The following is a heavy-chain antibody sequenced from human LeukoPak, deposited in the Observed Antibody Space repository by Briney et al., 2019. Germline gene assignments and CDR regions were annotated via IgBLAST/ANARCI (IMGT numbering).Heavy chain of an antibody. CDR3: ARDGGDIVVVTASYYYMDV. CDR1: GFTFSNYA. V-gene: IGHV3-64*01. J-gene: IGHJ6*03. Sequence: GGSLRLSCAASGFTFSNYAMHWVRQAPGKGLEYVSAISSNGGSTYYANSVKGRFTISRDNSKNTLYLQMGSLRAEDMARYYCARDGGDIVVVTASYYYMDVWGKGTTVTVSS. D-gene: IGHD2-21*02. CDR2: ISSNGGST.